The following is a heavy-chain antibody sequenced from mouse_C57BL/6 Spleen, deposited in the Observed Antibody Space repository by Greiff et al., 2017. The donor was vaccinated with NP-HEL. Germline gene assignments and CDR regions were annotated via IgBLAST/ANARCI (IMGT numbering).Heavy chain of an antibody. V-gene: IGHV1-22*01. CDR2: INPNNGGT. D-gene: IGHD1-1*01. J-gene: IGHJ1*03. CDR1: GYTFTDYN. Sequence: EVQLQQSGPELVKPGASVKMSCKASGYTFTDYNMYWVKQSHGKSLEWIGYINPNNGGTSYNQKFKGKATLTVNKSSSTAYMELRSLTSEDSAVYYCARGYYGSREYFDVWGTGTTVTVSS. CDR3: ARGYYGSREYFDV.